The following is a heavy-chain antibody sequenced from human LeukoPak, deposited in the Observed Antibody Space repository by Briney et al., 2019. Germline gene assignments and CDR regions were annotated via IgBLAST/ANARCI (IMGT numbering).Heavy chain of an antibody. CDR1: GYTFTSYD. D-gene: IGHD3-9*01. V-gene: IGHV1-8*01. CDR3: ARGLKRYFDWTRTAYYFDY. CDR2: MNPNSGNT. J-gene: IGHJ4*02. Sequence: ASVKVSCKASGYTFTSYDINWVRQATGQGLEWMGWMNPNSGNTGYAQKFQGRVTMTRNTSISTAYMELSGLRSEDTAVYYCARGLKRYFDWTRTAYYFDYWGQGTLVTVSS.